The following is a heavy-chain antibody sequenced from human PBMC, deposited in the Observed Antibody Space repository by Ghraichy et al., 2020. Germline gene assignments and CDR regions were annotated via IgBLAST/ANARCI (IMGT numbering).Heavy chain of an antibody. V-gene: IGHV3-9*01. Sequence: GGSLRLSCAASGFTFDDYAMHWVRQAPGKGLEWVSGISWNSGSIGYADSVKGRFTISRDNAKNSLYLQMNSLRAEDTALYYCAKDQYDFWSGPFDYWGQGTLVTVSS. CDR3: AKDQYDFWSGPFDY. D-gene: IGHD3-3*01. J-gene: IGHJ4*02. CDR1: GFTFDDYA. CDR2: ISWNSGSI.